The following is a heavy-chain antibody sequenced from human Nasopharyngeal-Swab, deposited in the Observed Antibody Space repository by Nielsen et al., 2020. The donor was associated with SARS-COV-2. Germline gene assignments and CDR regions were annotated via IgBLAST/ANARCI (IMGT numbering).Heavy chain of an antibody. CDR3: ARAEVPAALDY. J-gene: IGHJ4*02. V-gene: IGHV4-30-4*01. Sequence: RQAPGKGLEWIGYIYYSGSTYYNPSLKSRVTISVDTSKNQFSLKLSSVTAADTAVCYCARAEVPAALDYWGQGTLVTVSS. CDR2: IYYSGST. D-gene: IGHD2-2*01.